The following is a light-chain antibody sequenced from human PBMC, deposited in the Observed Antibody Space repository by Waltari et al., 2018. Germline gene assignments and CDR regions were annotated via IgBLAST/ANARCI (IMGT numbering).Light chain of an antibody. V-gene: IGKV3-20*01. J-gene: IGKJ2*01. Sequence: IVLTQSPGTLSLSPGERATLSCRASQSVSNNYLAWYQQKPGQAPRLLIYAASTRATGIQDKFRGSGVGTDFTLTISRLDPEDFAIYFCQQYGSSPLTFGQGTKLEIK. CDR2: AAS. CDR3: QQYGSSPLT. CDR1: QSVSNNY.